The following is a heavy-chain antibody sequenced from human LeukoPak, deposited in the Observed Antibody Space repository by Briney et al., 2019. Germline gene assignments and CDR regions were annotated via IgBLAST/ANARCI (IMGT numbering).Heavy chain of an antibody. CDR1: GFTFSSYW. CDR3: ARDRTGQQLISRKDYYYMDV. D-gene: IGHD4-11*01. Sequence: GGSLRLSCAASGFTFSSYWMHWVRQAPGKGLVWVSRINSDGSSTSYADSVKGRFTISRDNSKNTLYPQMNSLRAEDTAVYYCARDRTGQQLISRKDYYYMDVWGKGTTVTISS. V-gene: IGHV3-74*01. CDR2: INSDGSST. J-gene: IGHJ6*03.